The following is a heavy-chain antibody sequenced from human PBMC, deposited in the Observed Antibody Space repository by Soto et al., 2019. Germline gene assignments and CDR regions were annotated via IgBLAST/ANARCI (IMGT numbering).Heavy chain of an antibody. CDR1: GGSMSSHY. V-gene: IGHV4-59*11. CDR3: ARADPDASVGY. CDR2: ISYSGST. D-gene: IGHD3-16*01. Sequence: SETLSLTCTVSGGSMSSHYCTWLRQPPGKGLEWIGYISYSGSTYYNPSLKSRVTISADTSRNQFSLKLSSVIAADTAVYYCARADPDASVGYWGQGTLVTVPS. J-gene: IGHJ4*02.